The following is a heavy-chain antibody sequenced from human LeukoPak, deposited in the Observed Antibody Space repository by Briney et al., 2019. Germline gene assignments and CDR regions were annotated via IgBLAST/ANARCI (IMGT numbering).Heavy chain of an antibody. Sequence: GGSLRLSCAASGFTFSSYAMNWVRQAPGKGLEWVSSISSSSSYIYYADSVKGRFTISRDNAKNSLYLQMNSLRAEDTAVYCCARDLAVTTSDYWGQGTLVTVSS. V-gene: IGHV3-21*01. CDR3: ARDLAVTTSDY. J-gene: IGHJ4*02. CDR1: GFTFSSYA. CDR2: ISSSSSYI. D-gene: IGHD4-17*01.